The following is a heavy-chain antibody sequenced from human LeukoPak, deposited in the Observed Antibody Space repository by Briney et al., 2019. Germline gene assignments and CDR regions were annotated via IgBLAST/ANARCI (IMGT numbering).Heavy chain of an antibody. J-gene: IGHJ6*03. CDR2: ISSSSSYI. CDR1: GFTFSSYS. D-gene: IGHD3-10*01. CDR3: ASDKLLWFGGDYYMDV. Sequence: PGGSLRLSCAASGFTFSSYSMNWVRQAPGKGLEWVSSISSSSSYIYYADSVKGRFTISRDNAKNSLYLQMNSLRAEDTAVYYCASDKLLWFGGDYYMDVWGKGTTVTVSS. V-gene: IGHV3-21*01.